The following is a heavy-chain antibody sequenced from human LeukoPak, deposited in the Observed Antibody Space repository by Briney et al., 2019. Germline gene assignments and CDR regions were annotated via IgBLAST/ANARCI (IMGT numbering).Heavy chain of an antibody. CDR1: GFTFSSYW. Sequence: GGSLRLSCAASGFTFSSYWMHWVRHAPGKGLVWVSHISSDGSTTMYADSVKGRFTISRDNAKNTLFLQMNSLRAEDTAVYYCARKNNSDLDYWGQGTLVTVSS. V-gene: IGHV3-74*03. CDR3: ARKNNSDLDY. CDR2: ISSDGSTT. D-gene: IGHD5-24*01. J-gene: IGHJ4*02.